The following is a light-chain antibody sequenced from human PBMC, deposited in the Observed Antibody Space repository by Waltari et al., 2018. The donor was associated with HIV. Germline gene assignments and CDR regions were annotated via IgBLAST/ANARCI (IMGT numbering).Light chain of an antibody. V-gene: IGLV7-43*01. CDR1: TGAVTSGYE. CDR2: STS. Sequence: QTVVTQEPSLTVSPGGTVTLTCASSTGAVTSGYEPNWFQQKPGQAPRPLIYSTSNKPSSTPARFSGSLLGGKAALTLSGVQPEDEAEYYCLLYYGGAWVFGGGTKLTVL. CDR3: LLYYGGAWV. J-gene: IGLJ3*02.